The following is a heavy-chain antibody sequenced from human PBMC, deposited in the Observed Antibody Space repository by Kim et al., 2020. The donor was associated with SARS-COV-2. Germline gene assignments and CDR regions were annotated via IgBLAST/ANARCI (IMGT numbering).Heavy chain of an antibody. D-gene: IGHD3-9*01. CDR2: ISSSGSTI. J-gene: IGHJ6*02. CDR3: ARDGEGPYFDWFEVSAVGGYGMDV. Sequence: GGSLRLSCAASGFTFSDYYMSWIRQAPGKGLEWVSYISSSGSTIYYADSVKGRFTISRDNAKNSLYLQMNSLRAEDTAVYYCARDGEGPYFDWFEVSAVGGYGMDVWGQGTTVTVSS. CDR1: GFTFSDYY. V-gene: IGHV3-11*01.